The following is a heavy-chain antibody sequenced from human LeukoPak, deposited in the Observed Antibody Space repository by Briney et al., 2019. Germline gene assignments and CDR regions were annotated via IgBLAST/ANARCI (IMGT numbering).Heavy chain of an antibody. CDR2: ISSSSSYI. CDR1: GFTFSSYS. D-gene: IGHD1-26*01. J-gene: IGHJ4*02. V-gene: IGHV3-21*01. Sequence: PGGSLRLSCAASGFTFSSYSMNWVRQAPGKGLEWASSISSSSSYIYYADSVKGRFTISRDNAKNSLYLQMNSLRAEDTAVYYCASEVLVGATTPDYWGQGTLVTVSS. CDR3: ASEVLVGATTPDY.